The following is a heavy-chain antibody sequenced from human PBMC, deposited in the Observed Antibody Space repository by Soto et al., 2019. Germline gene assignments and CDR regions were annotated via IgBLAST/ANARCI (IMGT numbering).Heavy chain of an antibody. CDR1: GDSISTYY. J-gene: IGHJ4*02. CDR3: ARLYYDSSDYYYFDY. V-gene: IGHV4-59*08. CDR2: IFHSGST. Sequence: QVQLQESGPGLVKPSETLSLTCTVSGDSISTYYWSWIRQPPGRGLEWIGYIFHSGSTNYNPSLKSRVTISVDTSKNQFSLKLSSVTAADTAVYYCARLYYDSSDYYYFDYWGQGTLVTVSS. D-gene: IGHD3-22*01.